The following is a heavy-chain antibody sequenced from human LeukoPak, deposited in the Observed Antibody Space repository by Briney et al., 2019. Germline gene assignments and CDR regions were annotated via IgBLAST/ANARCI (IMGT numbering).Heavy chain of an antibody. V-gene: IGHV1-24*01. Sequence: GASVKVSCKVSGYTLTEFSMHWVRQAPGKGLEWMGGFDPEDGETIYAQKFQGRVTMTEDTSTDTAYMELSSLRSEDTAVYYCATDRMAVGRFDYWGQGTLVTVSS. D-gene: IGHD6-19*01. CDR2: FDPEDGET. CDR3: ATDRMAVGRFDY. J-gene: IGHJ4*02. CDR1: GYTLTEFS.